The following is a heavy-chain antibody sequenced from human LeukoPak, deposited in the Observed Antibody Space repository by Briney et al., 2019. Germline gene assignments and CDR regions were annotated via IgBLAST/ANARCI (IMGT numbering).Heavy chain of an antibody. CDR2: INPNSGGT. D-gene: IGHD1-26*01. CDR1: RYTFTGYY. J-gene: IGHJ4*02. CDR3: VREGRYSGNYYNY. Sequence: GPSVNVSCKASRYTFTGYYMHWVRQAPGHGLEWMGWINPNSGGTNYAQKFQGRVTITRDTSTSTVYMELSSLRSQDTAVYYCVREGRYSGNYYNYWGQGTLVTVSS. V-gene: IGHV1-2*02.